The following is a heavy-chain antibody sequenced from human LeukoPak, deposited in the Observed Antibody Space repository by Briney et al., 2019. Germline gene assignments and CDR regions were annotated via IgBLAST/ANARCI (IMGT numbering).Heavy chain of an antibody. J-gene: IGHJ4*02. CDR3: ARGPYYFGSGTDYKRNGYAY. Sequence: PSETLSLTCTVSGYSISSGYYWGWIRQPPGKGLEWIGSIYHSGSTYDNPSLKSRVTISVDTSKNQFSLKLSSVTAADTAVYYCARGPYYFGSGTDYKRNGYAYWGQGTLVTVSS. V-gene: IGHV4-38-2*02. D-gene: IGHD3-10*01. CDR2: IYHSGST. CDR1: GYSISSGYY.